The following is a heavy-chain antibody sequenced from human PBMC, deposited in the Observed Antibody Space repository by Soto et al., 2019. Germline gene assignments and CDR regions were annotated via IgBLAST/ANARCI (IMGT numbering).Heavy chain of an antibody. CDR1: GGSISSYY. CDR3: ARSYYDFWSGDFDY. D-gene: IGHD3-3*01. J-gene: IGHJ4*02. V-gene: IGHV4-59*01. Sequence: SETLSLTCTVSGGSISSYYWIWIRQPPGKGLEWIGYIYYSGSTNYNPSLKSRVTISVDTSKNQFSLKLSSVTAADTAVYYCARSYYDFWSGDFDYWGQGTLVTVSS. CDR2: IYYSGST.